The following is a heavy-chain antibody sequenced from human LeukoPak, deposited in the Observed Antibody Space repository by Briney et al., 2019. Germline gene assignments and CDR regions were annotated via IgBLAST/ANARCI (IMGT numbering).Heavy chain of an antibody. V-gene: IGHV1-8*01. CDR2: MNPNTGDT. D-gene: IGHD1-26*01. Sequence: GASVRVSCKASGYTFTGYDINWVRQATGQGLEWMGWMNPNTGDTGYAQKFQGRVTVTRNSSIDTAYMELSGLRSEDTAVYYCTRGSLSGSSRDYWGQGTLLTVSS. CDR1: GYTFTGYD. J-gene: IGHJ4*02. CDR3: TRGSLSGSSRDY.